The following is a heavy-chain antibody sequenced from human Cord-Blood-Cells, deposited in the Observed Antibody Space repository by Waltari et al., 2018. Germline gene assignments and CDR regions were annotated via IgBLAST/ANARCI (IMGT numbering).Heavy chain of an antibody. CDR3: ARGISVVPAAMGEYYFDY. Sequence: QVQLQQWGAGLLKPSETLSLTCAVYGGSFSGYYWSWIRHPPGKGLEWIGEINHSGSTNYNPSLKSRVTISVDTSKNQFSLKLSSVTAADTAVYYCARGISVVPAAMGEYYFDYWGQGTLVTVSS. CDR1: GGSFSGYY. CDR2: INHSGST. J-gene: IGHJ4*02. V-gene: IGHV4-34*01. D-gene: IGHD2-2*01.